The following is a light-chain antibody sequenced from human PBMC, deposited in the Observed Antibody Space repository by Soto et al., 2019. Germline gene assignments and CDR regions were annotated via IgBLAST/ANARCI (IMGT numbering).Light chain of an antibody. Sequence: QSALTQPASVSGSPGQSITISCTGTSSDVGGYNYVSWYQQYPGKAPKLMIYDVSNRPSGVSNRFSGSKSGNTASLTISGLQAEDEADYYCSSYISSSTLLYVFGTGTKLTVL. J-gene: IGLJ1*01. CDR3: SSYISSSTLLYV. CDR1: SSDVGGYNY. V-gene: IGLV2-14*01. CDR2: DVS.